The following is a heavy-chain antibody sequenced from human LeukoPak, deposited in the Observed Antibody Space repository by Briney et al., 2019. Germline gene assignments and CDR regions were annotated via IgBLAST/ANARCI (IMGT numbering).Heavy chain of an antibody. CDR3: AKWLFPLLWFGATPGFDY. J-gene: IGHJ4*02. V-gene: IGHV3-23*01. D-gene: IGHD3-10*01. Sequence: PGGSLRLSCAASGFTFSSYAMSWVRQAPGKGLEWVSALSGSGGSTYYADSVKGRFTISRDNSKNTLYLQMNSLRAEDTAVYYSAKWLFPLLWFGATPGFDYWGQGTLVTVSS. CDR1: GFTFSSYA. CDR2: LSGSGGST.